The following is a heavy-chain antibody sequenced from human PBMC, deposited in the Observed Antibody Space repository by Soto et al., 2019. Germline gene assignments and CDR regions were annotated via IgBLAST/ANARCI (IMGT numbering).Heavy chain of an antibody. CDR1: GFTFRSSG. Sequence: PGGSLRLSCVASGFTFRSSGMHWVRQAPGKGLEWVSAISGSVGSTYYADSVKGRFTISRDNSKNTLYLQMNSLRAEDTAVYYCAKDLGSSWYWFDPWGQGTLVTVSS. CDR3: AKDLGSSWYWFDP. D-gene: IGHD6-13*01. J-gene: IGHJ5*02. V-gene: IGHV3-23*01. CDR2: ISGSVGST.